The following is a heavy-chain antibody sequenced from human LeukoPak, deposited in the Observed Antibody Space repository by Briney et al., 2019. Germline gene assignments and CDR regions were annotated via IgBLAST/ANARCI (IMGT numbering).Heavy chain of an antibody. Sequence: SETLSLTRTVSGGSISSSSYYWGWIRQPPGKGLEWIGSIYYSGSTYYNPSLKSRVTISVDTSKNQFSLKLSSVTAADTAVYYCARRTRAWSGYYGGFDYWGQGTLVTVSS. J-gene: IGHJ4*02. V-gene: IGHV4-39*01. D-gene: IGHD3-3*01. CDR1: GGSISSSSYY. CDR3: ARRTRAWSGYYGGFDY. CDR2: IYYSGST.